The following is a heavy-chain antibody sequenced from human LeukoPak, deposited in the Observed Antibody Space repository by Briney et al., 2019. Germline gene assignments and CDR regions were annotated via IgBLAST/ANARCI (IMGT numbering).Heavy chain of an antibody. CDR3: ARASRRRTDSGYDYLDY. V-gene: IGHV3-30*04. D-gene: IGHD5-12*01. CDR2: ISYDGSNK. CDR1: GFTFSSYA. Sequence: PGGSLRLSCAASGFTFSSYAMHWVRQAPGKGLEWVAVISYDGSNKYYADSVKGRFTISRDNSKNTLYLQMNGLRAEDTAVYYCARASRRRTDSGYDYLDYWGQGTLVTVSS. J-gene: IGHJ4*02.